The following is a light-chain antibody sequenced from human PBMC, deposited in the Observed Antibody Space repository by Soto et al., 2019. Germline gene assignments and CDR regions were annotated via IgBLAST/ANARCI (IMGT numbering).Light chain of an antibody. CDR2: GAS. CDR1: QSVSSN. J-gene: IGKJ4*01. CDR3: QQRSNWLT. V-gene: IGKV3-15*01. Sequence: ELVMPQSPATLSVSPGERATLSGRASQSVSSNLAWYQQKPGQAPRLLIYGASTRATGIPARFSGSGSGTDFTLTISSLEPEDFAVYYCQQRSNWLTFGGGTKVDIK.